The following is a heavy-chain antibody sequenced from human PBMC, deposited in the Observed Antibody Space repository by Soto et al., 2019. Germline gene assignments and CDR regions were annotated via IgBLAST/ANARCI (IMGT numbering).Heavy chain of an antibody. CDR2: IIPIFGIG. J-gene: IGHJ4*02. CDR3: ARGRGNYSDHFPWDY. CDR1: GGTFSSHA. V-gene: IGHV1-69*13. D-gene: IGHD3-22*01. Sequence: ASVKVSCKASGGTFSSHAFSWVRQAPGQGLEWMGGIIPIFGIGTYAQQFQGRVTITADESTSTAYMELSSLNSEDTAVYFCARGRGNYSDHFPWDYWGQGTLVTVSS.